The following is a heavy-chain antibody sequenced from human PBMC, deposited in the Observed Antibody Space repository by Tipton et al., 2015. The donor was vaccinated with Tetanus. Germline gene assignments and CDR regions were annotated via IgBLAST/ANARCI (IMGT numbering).Heavy chain of an antibody. Sequence: SLRLSCAASGFSFSNYAMSWVRQAPGKGLEWVSVMYSGGDTYYVDSVKGRFSISRDNAKNTLYLQMNSLRVEDTAVHYCVRDGGSSGWLAYWGQGTLVTVSS. V-gene: IGHV3-53*01. CDR2: MYSGGDT. D-gene: IGHD6-19*01. J-gene: IGHJ4*02. CDR3: VRDGGSSGWLAY. CDR1: GFSFSNYA.